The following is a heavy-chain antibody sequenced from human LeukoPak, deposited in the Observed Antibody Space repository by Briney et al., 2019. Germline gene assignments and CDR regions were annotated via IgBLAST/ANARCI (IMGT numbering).Heavy chain of an antibody. D-gene: IGHD5-18*01. CDR2: SYSSGTT. Sequence: PSETLSLTCTVSGGSISSYYWNWIRQPAGKGLEWIGRSYSSGTTSYYSYLKSRVPITVDASKNQFFLKLSFVTAAATAAYYFVRDVGGYNYGYSLDSWGQGTLVSVSS. V-gene: IGHV4-4*07. CDR1: GGSISSYY. J-gene: IGHJ4*02. CDR3: VRDVGGYNYGYSLDS.